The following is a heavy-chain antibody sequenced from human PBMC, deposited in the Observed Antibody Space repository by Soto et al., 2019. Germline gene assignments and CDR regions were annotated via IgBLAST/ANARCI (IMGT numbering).Heavy chain of an antibody. CDR3: ARAVTWGLDV. CDR2: ISRSSTGI. D-gene: IGHD3-10*01. J-gene: IGHJ6*02. CDR1: GFTFSRYS. Sequence: EVQLVESGGGLVQPGGSRRLSGAASGFTFSRYSMSWVRQAPGKGLEWVSYISRSSTGIHYADSVKGRFTISRDDATNSMHLQMNSLRDGDTAVYYCARAVTWGLDVWGQGTTVSISS. V-gene: IGHV3-48*02.